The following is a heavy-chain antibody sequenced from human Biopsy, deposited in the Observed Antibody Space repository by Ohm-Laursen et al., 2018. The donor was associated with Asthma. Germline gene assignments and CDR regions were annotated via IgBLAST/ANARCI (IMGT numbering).Heavy chain of an antibody. V-gene: IGHV3-30-3*01. CDR1: GFTFSSYA. Sequence: SLRLSCTASGFTFSSYAMHWVRQAPGKGLEWVAVISYDGSNKYYADSVTGRFTISRDNSKNTLYLQMNSLRAEDTAVYYCARDAWELQKPYAYYCDYWGQGTLVTVSS. CDR3: ARDAWELQKPYAYYCDY. D-gene: IGHD1-26*01. CDR2: ISYDGSNK. J-gene: IGHJ4*02.